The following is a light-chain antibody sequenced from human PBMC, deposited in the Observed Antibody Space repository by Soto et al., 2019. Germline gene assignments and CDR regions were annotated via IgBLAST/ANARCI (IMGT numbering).Light chain of an antibody. CDR3: QQYNNWPPWT. Sequence: EIVMTQSPATLSVSPGERATLSCRASQSVSNNLAWYQQKPGQAPRLLIYGASTRATGIPARCSGSGSGTAFTVTIGSLQFEDFAVYYCQQYNNWPPWTFGQGTKVEIK. CDR2: GAS. CDR1: QSVSNN. V-gene: IGKV3-15*01. J-gene: IGKJ1*01.